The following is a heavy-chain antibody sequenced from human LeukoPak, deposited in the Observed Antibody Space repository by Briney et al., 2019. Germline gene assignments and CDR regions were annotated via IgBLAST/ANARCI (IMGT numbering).Heavy chain of an antibody. Sequence: ASVKVSCKTSGYTFTNFYLHWVRQAPGQGLEWMGIINCSGGTTNYAQKFQGRVSITRDTSTSAVYMDLSSVRSEDTAVYYCARGSTVWFDYWGQGTLVTVAS. D-gene: IGHD6-19*01. CDR2: INCSGGTT. CDR3: ARGSTVWFDY. CDR1: GYTFTNFY. J-gene: IGHJ4*02. V-gene: IGHV1-46*01.